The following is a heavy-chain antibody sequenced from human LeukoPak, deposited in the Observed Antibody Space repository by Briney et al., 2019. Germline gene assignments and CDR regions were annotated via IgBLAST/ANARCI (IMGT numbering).Heavy chain of an antibody. Sequence: ASVKVSCKTSGYIFMTYGISWVRQAPGQGLEWVGWVHSYTGDTKYAQKFRGRVTITADTATSTGYTELRSLTSDDTAIYYCAKARRISISGEVCPHWFETWGQGTLVTVSS. J-gene: IGHJ5*02. CDR1: GYIFMTYG. CDR3: AKARRISISGEVCPHWFET. V-gene: IGHV1-18*01. CDR2: VHSYTGDT. D-gene: IGHD3-3*01.